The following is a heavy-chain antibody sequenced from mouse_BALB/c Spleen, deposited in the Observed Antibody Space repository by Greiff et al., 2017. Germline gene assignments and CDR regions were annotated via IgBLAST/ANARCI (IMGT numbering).Heavy chain of an antibody. D-gene: IGHD2-4*01. CDR1: GYSITSDYA. J-gene: IGHJ4*01. Sequence: ESGPGLVKPSQSLSLTCTVTGYSITSDYAWNWIRQFPGNKLEWMGYISYSGSTSYNPSLKSRISITRDTSKNQFFLQLNSVTTEDTATYYCARAHMITTRAMDYWGQGTSVTVSS. CDR3: ARAHMITTRAMDY. CDR2: ISYSGST. V-gene: IGHV3-2*02.